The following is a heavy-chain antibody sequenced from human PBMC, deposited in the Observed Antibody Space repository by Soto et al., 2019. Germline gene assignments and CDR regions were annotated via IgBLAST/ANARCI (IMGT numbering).Heavy chain of an antibody. CDR2: ISWNSGSI. D-gene: IGHD1-26*01. Sequence: EVQLVESGGGLVQPGRSLRLSCAASGFTFDDYAMHWVRQAPGKGLEWVSGISWNSGSIGYADSVKGRFTISRDNAKNSLHLQMNSLRAEDTALYYCAKATLGGSYYRVFQHWGQGTLVTVSS. V-gene: IGHV3-9*01. J-gene: IGHJ1*01. CDR3: AKATLGGSYYRVFQH. CDR1: GFTFDDYA.